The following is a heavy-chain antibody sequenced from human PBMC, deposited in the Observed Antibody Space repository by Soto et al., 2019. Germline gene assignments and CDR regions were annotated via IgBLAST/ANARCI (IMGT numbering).Heavy chain of an antibody. CDR2: IKSKTDVGTT. J-gene: IGHJ4*02. D-gene: IGHD6-19*01. V-gene: IGHV3-15*07. CDR3: TTDQPEGYSSGWYTYYFDY. Sequence: EVQLVESGGGLVKPGGSLRLSCAASGFTFSNAWMNWVRQAPGKGLEWVGRIKSKTDVGTTDYAAHVKGRLTISRDDSKNTLYLQMNSLKTEDTAVYYCTTDQPEGYSSGWYTYYFDYWGQGTLVTVSS. CDR1: GFTFSNAW.